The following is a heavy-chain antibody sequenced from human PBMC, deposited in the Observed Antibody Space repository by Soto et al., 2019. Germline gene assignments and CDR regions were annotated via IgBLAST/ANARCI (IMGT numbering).Heavy chain of an antibody. CDR2: ISAYNGNT. J-gene: IGHJ4*02. Sequence: QVQLVQSGAEVKKPGASVKVSCKASGYTFSNYDISWVRQAPGQGLEWMGWISAYNGNTNYAQKLQGRVTMTTDTSTSTAYMELRSLRSDDTAVYYCAREDYDILTGYNLSLVYWGQGTLVTVSS. D-gene: IGHD3-9*01. CDR3: AREDYDILTGYNLSLVY. CDR1: GYTFSNYD. V-gene: IGHV1-18*01.